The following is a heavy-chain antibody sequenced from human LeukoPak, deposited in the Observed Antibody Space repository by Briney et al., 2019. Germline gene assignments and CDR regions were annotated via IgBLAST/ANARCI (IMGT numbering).Heavy chain of an antibody. D-gene: IGHD5-18*01. Sequence: ASVNVSCKASGSTFTYRYLHWVRQAPGQALEWMGWITPFNANTNYAQKFQDRVTITRDRSMSTAYMELSSLTSEDRAMYYCVTTDTATAGGLDYWGQGTLVTVSS. V-gene: IGHV1-45*02. J-gene: IGHJ4*02. CDR2: ITPFNANT. CDR3: VTTDTATAGGLDY. CDR1: GSTFTYRY.